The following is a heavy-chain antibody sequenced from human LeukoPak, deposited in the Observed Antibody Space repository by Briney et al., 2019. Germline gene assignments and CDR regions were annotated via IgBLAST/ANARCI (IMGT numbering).Heavy chain of an antibody. V-gene: IGHV4-34*01. Sequence: SETMSLTCAVYGGSFSSYYWSWIRQPPGKGLEWIGEINHGGSTNYNPSLKSRVTISVDTSKDQFSLKLSSVTAADTAVYYCARGISFPPDDYGDYVVYYFDYWGQGTLVTVSS. J-gene: IGHJ4*02. CDR3: ARGISFPPDDYGDYVVYYFDY. D-gene: IGHD4-17*01. CDR2: INHGGST. CDR1: GGSFSSYY.